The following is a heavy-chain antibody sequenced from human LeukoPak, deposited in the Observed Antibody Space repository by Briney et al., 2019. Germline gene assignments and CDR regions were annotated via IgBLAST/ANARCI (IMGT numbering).Heavy chain of an antibody. CDR1: GFTFSSYS. CDR2: ISSSSSTI. D-gene: IGHD3-3*01. Sequence: PGGSLRLSCAASGFTFSSYSMNWVRQAPGKGREWVSYISSSSSTIYYADSVKGRFTISRDNAKNSLYLQMNSLRAEDTAVYYCASWGRQIAHSRYTIFGVNEDYWGQGTLVTVSS. CDR3: ASWGRQIAHSRYTIFGVNEDY. V-gene: IGHV3-48*01. J-gene: IGHJ4*02.